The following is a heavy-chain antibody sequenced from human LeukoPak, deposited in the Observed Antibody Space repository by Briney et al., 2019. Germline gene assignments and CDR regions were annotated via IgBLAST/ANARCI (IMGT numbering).Heavy chain of an antibody. Sequence: PSETLSLTCTVSGGSISSSSYYWGWIRQPPGQGLEWIGSIYYSGSTYYNPSLKSRVTISVDTSKNQFSLKLSSVTAADTALYYCARLDYDILTGYWFDPWGQGTLVTVSS. CDR2: IYYSGST. D-gene: IGHD3-9*01. J-gene: IGHJ5*02. CDR1: GGSISSSSYY. CDR3: ARLDYDILTGYWFDP. V-gene: IGHV4-39*01.